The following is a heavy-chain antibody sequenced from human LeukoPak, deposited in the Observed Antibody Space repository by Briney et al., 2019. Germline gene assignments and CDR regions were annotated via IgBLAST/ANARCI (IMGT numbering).Heavy chain of an antibody. J-gene: IGHJ5*02. D-gene: IGHD6-6*01. Sequence: SETLSLTCTVSGGSISGYFWSWIRQPPGKGLEWIGYIYYSGSTNYNPSLKSRVTISVDTSKNQFSLKLSSVTAADTALYYCARGFPSSSRWFDPWGQGTLVTVSS. CDR2: IYYSGST. V-gene: IGHV4-59*08. CDR3: ARGFPSSSRWFDP. CDR1: GGSISGYF.